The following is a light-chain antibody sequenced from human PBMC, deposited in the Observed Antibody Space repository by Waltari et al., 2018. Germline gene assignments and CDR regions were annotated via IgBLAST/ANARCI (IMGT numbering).Light chain of an antibody. J-gene: IGKJ1*01. CDR3: QQSYSTPWT. V-gene: IGKV1-39*01. Sequence: DIQMTQSPSPLSSSVGDRVTITCRASQTINTYLNWYQQKPGKAPKLLIYTAFTLQSGVPSRFSGSGFGTDFTLTISSLQPEDFATYYCQQSYSTPWTFGQGTKVEIK. CDR1: QTINTY. CDR2: TAF.